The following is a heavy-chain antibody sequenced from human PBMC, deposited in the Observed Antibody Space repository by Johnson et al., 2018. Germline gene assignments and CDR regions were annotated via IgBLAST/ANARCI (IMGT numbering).Heavy chain of an antibody. D-gene: IGHD3-22*01. Sequence: QVQLVESGPGLVKPSETLSLTCTVSGGSVSSGTYYWSWIRQSPGKGLEWIGYIHHSGSTTYNPSLKSRVTIAVDTSKNQFSLKLRSVTAADTAVYYCARHYCDSCGTYFQYWGQGTLVTVSS. CDR2: IHHSGST. CDR3: ARHYCDSCGTYFQY. J-gene: IGHJ1*01. V-gene: IGHV4-61*01. CDR1: GGSVSSGTYY.